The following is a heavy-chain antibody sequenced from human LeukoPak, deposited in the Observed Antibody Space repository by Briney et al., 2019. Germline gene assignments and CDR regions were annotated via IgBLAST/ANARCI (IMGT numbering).Heavy chain of an antibody. CDR2: INPSGGST. V-gene: IGHV1-46*01. Sequence: ASVKVSCKASGYTFTSYYMHWVRQAPAQGLEWMGIINPSGGSTSYAQKFQGRVTMTRDMSTSTVYMELSSLRSEDTAVYYCATVSYGDYGYYYYMDVWGKGTTVTISS. J-gene: IGHJ6*03. D-gene: IGHD4-17*01. CDR3: ATVSYGDYGYYYYMDV. CDR1: GYTFTSYY.